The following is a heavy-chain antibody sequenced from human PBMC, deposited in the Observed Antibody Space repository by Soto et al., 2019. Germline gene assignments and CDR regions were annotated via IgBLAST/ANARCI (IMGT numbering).Heavy chain of an antibody. CDR2: INPSGGST. CDR3: TRDGWYSKPYRSYMDV. V-gene: IGHV1-46*03. CDR1: GYTFTNYY. Sequence: QVQLVQSGAEVKKPGASVKVSCKASGYTFTNYYIHWVRQAPGQGLEWMGMINPSGGSTTYAQKFQGRVTMTRDRSTSTVFMELSSLRSEDTAVYYCTRDGWYSKPYRSYMDVWGRGTTVTVSS. J-gene: IGHJ6*03. D-gene: IGHD6-19*01.